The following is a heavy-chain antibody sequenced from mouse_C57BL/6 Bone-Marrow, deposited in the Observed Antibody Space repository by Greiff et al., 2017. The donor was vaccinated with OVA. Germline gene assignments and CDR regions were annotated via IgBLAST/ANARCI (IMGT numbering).Heavy chain of an antibody. V-gene: IGHV5-6*02. Sequence: EVKLQESGGDLVKPGGSLKLSCAASGFTFSSYGMSWVRQTPDKRLEWVATISSGGSYTYYPDSVKGRFTISRDNAKNTLYLQMSSLKSEDTAMYYCARRVDGYFPFAYWGQGTLVTVSA. CDR2: ISSGGSYT. CDR3: ARRVDGYFPFAY. D-gene: IGHD2-3*01. J-gene: IGHJ3*01. CDR1: GFTFSSYG.